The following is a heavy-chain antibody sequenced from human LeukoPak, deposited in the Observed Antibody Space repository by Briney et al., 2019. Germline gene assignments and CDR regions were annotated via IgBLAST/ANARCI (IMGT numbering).Heavy chain of an antibody. CDR2: IIPIFGTA. CDR1: GGTFSSYA. Sequence: SVKVSCKASGGTFSSYASSWVRQAPGQGLEWMGGIIPIFGTANYAQKFQGRVTITADKSTSTAYMELSSLRSEDTAVYYCASLEKSFYYGSGSYHSDDAFDIWGQGTMVTVSS. CDR3: ASLEKSFYYGSGSYHSDDAFDI. D-gene: IGHD3-10*01. J-gene: IGHJ3*02. V-gene: IGHV1-69*06.